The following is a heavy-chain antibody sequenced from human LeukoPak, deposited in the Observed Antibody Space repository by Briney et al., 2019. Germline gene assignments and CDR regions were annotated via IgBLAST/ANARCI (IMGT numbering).Heavy chain of an antibody. CDR1: GFAFSTYS. J-gene: IGHJ4*02. V-gene: IGHV3-21*06. CDR3: ARVGGGSHYFDY. D-gene: IGHD1-26*01. CDR2: ITSTSGYI. Sequence: GGSLRLSCAASGFAFSTYSMNWVRQAPGKGLEWVSSITSTSGYIYYAESVKGRFSISRDNVKNLLYLQMNSLRAEDTAVYYCARVGGGSHYFDYWGQGTLATVSS.